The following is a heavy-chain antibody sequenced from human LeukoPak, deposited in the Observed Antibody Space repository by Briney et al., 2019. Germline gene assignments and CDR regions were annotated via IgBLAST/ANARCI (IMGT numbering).Heavy chain of an antibody. D-gene: IGHD3-3*01. J-gene: IGHJ4*02. CDR2: IRYDGSNK. CDR1: GFTFSSYG. Sequence: GGSLRLSCVASGFTFSSYGMHWVRQAPGKGVEWVAFIRYDGSNKYYADSVKGRFTISRDNSKNTLYLQMNSLRAEDTAVYYCAKVLPAGYDFWSGPYYFDYWGQGTLVTVSS. CDR3: AKVLPAGYDFWSGPYYFDY. V-gene: IGHV3-30*02.